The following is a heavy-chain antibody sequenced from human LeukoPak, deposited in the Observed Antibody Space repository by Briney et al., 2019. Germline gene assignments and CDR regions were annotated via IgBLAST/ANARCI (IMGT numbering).Heavy chain of an antibody. J-gene: IGHJ6*02. D-gene: IGHD3-10*01. CDR1: GYAFTGYY. V-gene: IGHV1-2*02. CDR2: INPNSGGT. CDR3: ARDLGGGLGMDV. Sequence: KVSCKASGYAFTGYYMHWVRQAPGQGLEWMGWINPNSGGTNYAQKFQGRVTMTRDTSISTAYMELSRLRSDDTAVYYCARDLGGGLGMDVWGQGTTVTVSS.